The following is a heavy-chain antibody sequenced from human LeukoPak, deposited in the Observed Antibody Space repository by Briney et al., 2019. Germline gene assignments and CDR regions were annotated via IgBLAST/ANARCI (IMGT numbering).Heavy chain of an antibody. Sequence: TGGSLRLSCAASGFTFSSYAMSWVRHAPGKGLEWVSAISGSGGSTYYADSVKGRFTISRDNSKNTLYLQMNSLKAGYRAGYDCAIARDGYHLDSDYWRQGTLVSVSS. V-gene: IGHV3-23*01. CDR1: GFTFSSYA. D-gene: IGHD5-24*01. J-gene: IGHJ4*02. CDR2: ISGSGGST. CDR3: AIARDGYHLDSDY.